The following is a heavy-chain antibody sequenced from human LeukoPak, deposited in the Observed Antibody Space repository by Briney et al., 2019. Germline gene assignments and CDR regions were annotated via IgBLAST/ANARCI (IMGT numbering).Heavy chain of an antibody. J-gene: IGHJ4*02. CDR1: GGSISGYY. CDR3: ARQDSKVGAYTGPYYIDY. CDR2: TYTSGTT. V-gene: IGHV4-4*07. Sequence: SETLSLTCTVSGGSISGYYWNWLQQPAGKGLEWIGRTYTSGTTDDNPSLKSRVTMSVDTSRNQVSLKLTSVTAADTAVYYCARQDSKVGAYTGPYYIDYWGPGTLVTVSS. D-gene: IGHD1-26*01.